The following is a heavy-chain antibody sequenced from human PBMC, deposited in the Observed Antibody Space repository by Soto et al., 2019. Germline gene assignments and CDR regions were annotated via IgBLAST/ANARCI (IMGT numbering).Heavy chain of an antibody. Sequence: EVQLVESGGGLVRPGGSLKLSCAASGFTFSDSTIQWVRQASGKRLEWLGRIRTNANNYATAFAASVKGRFTFSRAESKSTTDLQTNIHNFENTAVCYCASYSLPGRRFGSYIDLWGRGTLVTVSS. CDR2: IRTNANNYAT. D-gene: IGHD2-21*01. J-gene: IGHJ2*01. CDR3: ASYSLPGRRFGSYIDL. CDR1: GFTFSDST. V-gene: IGHV3-73*01.